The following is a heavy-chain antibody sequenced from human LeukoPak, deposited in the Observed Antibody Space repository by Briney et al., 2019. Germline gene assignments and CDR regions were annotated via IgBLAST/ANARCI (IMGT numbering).Heavy chain of an antibody. CDR1: GYTFTSYG. CDR2: ISAYNGNT. D-gene: IGHD2-15*01. Sequence: ASVKVSCKASGYTFTSYGISWVRQAPGQGLEWMGWISAYNGNTNYAQKLQGRVTMTTDTSTSTTYIELRSLRSDDTAVYYCARDSGAVVADLDYWGQGTLVTVSS. V-gene: IGHV1-18*01. CDR3: ARDSGAVVADLDY. J-gene: IGHJ4*02.